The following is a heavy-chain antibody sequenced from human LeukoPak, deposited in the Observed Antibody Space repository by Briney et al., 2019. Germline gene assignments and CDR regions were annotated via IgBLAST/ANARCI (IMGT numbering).Heavy chain of an antibody. V-gene: IGHV3-7*05. D-gene: IGHD2-15*01. J-gene: IGHJ4*02. CDR3: ARDFLSPSHCSGGSCYSAYYFDY. CDR2: IKQDGSEK. CDR1: GFTFSSYW. Sequence: TGGSLRLSCAASGFTFSSYWMSWVRQAPGKGLEWVANIKQDGSEKYYVDSVKGRFTISRDNAKNSLYLQMNSLRAEDTAVYYCARDFLSPSHCSGGSCYSAYYFDYWGQGTLVTVSS.